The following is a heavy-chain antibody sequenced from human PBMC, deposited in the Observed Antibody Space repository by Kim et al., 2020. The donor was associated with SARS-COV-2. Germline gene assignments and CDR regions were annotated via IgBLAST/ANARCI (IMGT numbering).Heavy chain of an antibody. CDR1: GFTFSSYE. V-gene: IGHV3-48*03. D-gene: IGHD6-13*01. J-gene: IGHJ6*02. Sequence: GGSLRLSCAASGFTFSSYEMNWVRQAPGKGLEWVSYISSSGSTIYYADSVKGRFTISRDNAKNSLYLQMNSLRAEDTAVYYCAGSISSWNYYYYGMDVWGQGTTVTVSS. CDR2: ISSSGSTI. CDR3: AGSISSWNYYYYGMDV.